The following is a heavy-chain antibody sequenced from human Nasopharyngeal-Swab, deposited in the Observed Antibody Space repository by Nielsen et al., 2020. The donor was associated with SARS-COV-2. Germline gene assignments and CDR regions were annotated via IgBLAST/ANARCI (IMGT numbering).Heavy chain of an antibody. Sequence: SETLSLTCTVSGGSIRSSSYYWGWIRQPPGKGLEWIGSIYYRGSTYYNPSLKSRVTISVDTSKNQFSLKLSSVTAADTAVYYCVGSSWYGDYYYFYGMDVWGKGTTVTVSS. CDR3: VGSSWYGDYYYFYGMDV. V-gene: IGHV4-39*07. D-gene: IGHD6-13*01. J-gene: IGHJ6*04. CDR2: IYYRGST. CDR1: GGSIRSSSYY.